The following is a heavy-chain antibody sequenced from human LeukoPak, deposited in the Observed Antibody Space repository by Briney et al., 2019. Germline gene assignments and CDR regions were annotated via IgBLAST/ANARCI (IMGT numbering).Heavy chain of an antibody. J-gene: IGHJ4*02. CDR1: GGSISSYY. CDR2: IYTSGST. Sequence: SETLSLTCTVSGGSISSYYWSWIRQPAGKGLEWIGRIYTSGSTNYNPSLKSRVTMSVDTSKNQFSQKLSSVTAADTAVYYCARSYTWGSGWLTYFDYWGQGTLVTVSS. D-gene: IGHD6-19*01. CDR3: ARSYTWGSGWLTYFDY. V-gene: IGHV4-4*07.